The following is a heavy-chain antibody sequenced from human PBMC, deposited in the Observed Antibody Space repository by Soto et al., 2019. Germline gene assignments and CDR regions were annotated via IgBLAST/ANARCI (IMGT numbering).Heavy chain of an antibody. CDR3: ARGAMANLDY. CDR2: FIAMLGTP. D-gene: IGHD5-18*01. CDR1: GGTFGSQG. V-gene: IGHV1-69*13. J-gene: IGHJ4*02. Sequence: SVKVSCKASGGTFGSQGIAWVRQAPGQGLEWMGGFIAMLGTPTYAKKVQGRATISADESLTSSYLELRSLRSEDTGVYFCARGAMANLDYWGQGTVVTVSS.